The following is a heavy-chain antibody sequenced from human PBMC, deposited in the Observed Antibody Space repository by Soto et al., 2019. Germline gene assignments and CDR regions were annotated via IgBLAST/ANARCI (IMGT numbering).Heavy chain of an antibody. CDR2: TKQDGSET. V-gene: IGHV3-7*01. J-gene: IGHJ4*02. CDR3: ARDASGWSAY. D-gene: IGHD6-19*01. Sequence: EVQLMESGGGLVQPGGSLRLSCAASGFTFRDYWMSWLRQAPGKGLEWVANTKQDGSETHYIDSVKGRFTISRDNAKNTLYLQMNSLRPDDTAVYYCARDASGWSAYWGQGTLVTVSS. CDR1: GFTFRDYW.